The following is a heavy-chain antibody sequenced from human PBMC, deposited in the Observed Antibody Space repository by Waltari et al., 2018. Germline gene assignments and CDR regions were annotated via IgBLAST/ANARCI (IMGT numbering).Heavy chain of an antibody. CDR3: TTDDGPGYFDY. J-gene: IGHJ4*02. Sequence: EVQLVESGGGLVKPGGSLRLSCAASGFTYSNAWMSWVRQAPGKGLEWVGRIKSKTDGGTTDYAAPVKGRFTISIDDSKNTLYLQMNSLKTEDTALYYCTTDDGPGYFDYWGQGTLVTVSS. V-gene: IGHV3-15*01. D-gene: IGHD6-13*01. CDR1: GFTYSNAW. CDR2: IKSKTDGGTT.